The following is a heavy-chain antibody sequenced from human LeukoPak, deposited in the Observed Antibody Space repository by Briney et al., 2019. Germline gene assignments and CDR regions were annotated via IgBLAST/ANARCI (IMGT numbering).Heavy chain of an antibody. D-gene: IGHD5-18*01. V-gene: IGHV3-30*04. Sequence: GGSLRLSCAASGFTFSNFAMHWVRKAQGKGLEWVAIISYDGSNKYYADSVKGRFTISRDNSKNTLYLQMNSLRAEDTAVYYCARVGRGYSFNVYYFDYWGQGTLVTVSS. CDR2: ISYDGSNK. CDR3: ARVGRGYSFNVYYFDY. J-gene: IGHJ4*02. CDR1: GFTFSNFA.